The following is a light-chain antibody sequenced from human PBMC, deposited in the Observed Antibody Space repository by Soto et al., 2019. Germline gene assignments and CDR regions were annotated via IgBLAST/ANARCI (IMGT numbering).Light chain of an antibody. J-gene: IGKJ4*01. V-gene: IGKV1-39*01. Sequence: DIQMTQSPSSLSASVGDIVTMTCLASQSISSYLNWYQQKPGKTPKLLIYAASSLQSGVPSRFSGSGSGTEFTLTISSLQSEDFAVYYCQQYDNWPLTFGGGTKVDIK. CDR2: AAS. CDR1: QSISSY. CDR3: QQYDNWPLT.